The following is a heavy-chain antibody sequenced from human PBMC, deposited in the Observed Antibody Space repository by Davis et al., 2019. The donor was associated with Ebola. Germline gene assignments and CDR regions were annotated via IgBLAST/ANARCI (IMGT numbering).Heavy chain of an antibody. D-gene: IGHD2-15*01. J-gene: IGHJ3*01. CDR3: AKAPGGSRVLAAVRGTAFDF. CDR2: VSGSGVST. CDR1: GGSIINNH. Sequence: PSETLSLTCTVSGGSIINNHWAWVRQAPGKGLEWVSGVSGSGVSTYYADSVKGRFTVSRDNSKNTLYLQMNSLRVEGTAVYFCAKAPGGSRVLAAVRGTAFDFWGQGTMVNVSS. V-gene: IGHV3-23*01.